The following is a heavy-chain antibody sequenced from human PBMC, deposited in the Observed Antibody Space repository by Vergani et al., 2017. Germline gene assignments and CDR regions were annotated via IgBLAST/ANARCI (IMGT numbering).Heavy chain of an antibody. CDR1: GGSISSYY. V-gene: IGHV4-59*08. D-gene: IGHD1-26*01. Sequence: QVQLQESGPGLVKPSETLSLTCTVSGGSISSYYWSWIRQPPGKGLEWIGYIYYSGSTYYNPSLKSRVTISVDTSKNQFSLKLSSVTAADTAVYYCARHISVGATAPFDYWGQGTLVTVSS. CDR3: ARHISVGATAPFDY. CDR2: IYYSGST. J-gene: IGHJ4*02.